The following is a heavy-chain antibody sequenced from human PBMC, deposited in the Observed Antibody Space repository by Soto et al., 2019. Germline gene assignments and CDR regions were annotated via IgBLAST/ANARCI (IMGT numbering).Heavy chain of an antibody. V-gene: IGHV1-18*04. Sequence: ASVKVSCKASGYTFTSYGISWVRQAPGQGLEWMGWISAYNGNTNYAQKLQGRVTMTTDTSTSTAYMELRSLRPDDTAVSYCARVEGDYCDSSGYLHFWCQGTLVPVYS. CDR3: ARVEGDYCDSSGYLHF. J-gene: IGHJ4*02. CDR1: GYTFTSYG. CDR2: ISAYNGNT. D-gene: IGHD3-22*01.